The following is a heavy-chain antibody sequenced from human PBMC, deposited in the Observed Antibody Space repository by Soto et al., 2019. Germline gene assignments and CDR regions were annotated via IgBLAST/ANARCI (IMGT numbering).Heavy chain of an antibody. CDR2: IIPIFGTA. Sequence: GASVKVSCKASGGTFSSYAISWVRQAPGQGLEWMGGIIPIFGTANYAQKFQGRVTITADESTSTAYMELSSLRSEDTAVYYCASLPPIVVAGFDPWGQGTLVTVSS. J-gene: IGHJ5*02. D-gene: IGHD1-26*01. CDR3: ASLPPIVVAGFDP. CDR1: GGTFSSYA. V-gene: IGHV1-69*13.